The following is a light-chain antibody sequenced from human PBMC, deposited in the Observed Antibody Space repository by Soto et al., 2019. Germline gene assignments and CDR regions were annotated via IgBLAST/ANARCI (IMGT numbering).Light chain of an antibody. CDR2: AAS. V-gene: IGKV1-39*01. CDR3: QQSYTTPVYT. Sequence: DIQMTQSPSSLSASVGDRVTITCRASQTIIFYLNWYQQKPGKAPKLLIYAASNLQSGVPARFSGSGSGTEVTLTIRSLQPEDFATYFCQQSYTTPVYTFGQGTQLEIK. J-gene: IGKJ2*01. CDR1: QTIIFY.